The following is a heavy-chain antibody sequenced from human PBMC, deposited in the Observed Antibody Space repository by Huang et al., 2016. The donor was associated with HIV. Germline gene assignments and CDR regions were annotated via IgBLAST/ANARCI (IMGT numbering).Heavy chain of an antibody. CDR2: INPSDGST. V-gene: IGHV1-46*01. Sequence: QVQLVQSGAEVKKPGASVKVSCKASGYAFTSYYMHWVRQAPGQGLEWMRIINPSDGSTSYAQKVQGRVTTTRDTSTNTVFMELSSLRSEDTAVYYCARDRDFYDSSGYWGFNYFDYWGQGTLVTVSS. CDR1: GYAFTSYY. D-gene: IGHD3-22*01. J-gene: IGHJ4*02. CDR3: ARDRDFYDSSGYWGFNYFDY.